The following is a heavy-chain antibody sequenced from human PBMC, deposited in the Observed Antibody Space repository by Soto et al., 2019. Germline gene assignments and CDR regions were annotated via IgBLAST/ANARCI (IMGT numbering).Heavy chain of an antibody. D-gene: IGHD5-18*01. J-gene: IGHJ4*02. Sequence: ATLSLTCGVSGSSISSSNWWGWIRQPPGKGLEWIGYIFSTGSTYYNPSLKSRVTMSVDTSNNQFSLRLNSVTAVDTAMYYCATKPNSLYYFDFWGQGTLVTVSS. CDR2: IFSTGST. CDR3: ATKPNSLYYFDF. V-gene: IGHV4-28*01. CDR1: GSSISSSNW.